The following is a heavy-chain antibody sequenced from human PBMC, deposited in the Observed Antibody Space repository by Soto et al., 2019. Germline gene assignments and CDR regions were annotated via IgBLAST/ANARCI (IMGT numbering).Heavy chain of an antibody. Sequence: PGESLKISCKSSGDTFTTNWIAWVRQMPGRGLERMGIIYPSDSDTRYSPSFQGQVTISVDKSINTAYLQGSSRKVPDTATYYCARGSGYHTYWGQGTLVTVSS. CDR3: ARGSGYHTY. V-gene: IGHV5-51*01. D-gene: IGHD5-12*01. CDR1: GDTFTTNW. J-gene: IGHJ4*02. CDR2: IYPSDSDT.